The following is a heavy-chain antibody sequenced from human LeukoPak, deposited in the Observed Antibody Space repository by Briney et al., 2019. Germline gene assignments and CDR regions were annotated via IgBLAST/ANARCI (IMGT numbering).Heavy chain of an antibody. Sequence: RSGGSLRLSCAASGFTFSSYAMSWVRQAPGKGLEWVSAISGSGGSTYYADSVKGRFTISRDNSKNTLYLQMNSLRAEDTAVYYCAKDVNPDYDYVWGSYRLFDYWGQGTLVTVSS. V-gene: IGHV3-23*01. CDR1: GFTFSSYA. D-gene: IGHD3-16*02. CDR3: AKDVNPDYDYVWGSYRLFDY. J-gene: IGHJ4*02. CDR2: ISGSGGST.